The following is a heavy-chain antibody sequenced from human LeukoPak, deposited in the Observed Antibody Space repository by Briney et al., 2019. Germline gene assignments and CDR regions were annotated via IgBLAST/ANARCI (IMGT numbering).Heavy chain of an antibody. D-gene: IGHD6-13*01. V-gene: IGHV1-46*01. CDR2: INPSGGST. J-gene: IGHJ4*02. CDR1: GYTFTGYY. CDR3: ARDSSRIVDY. Sequence: ASVKVSCKASGYTFTGYYMHWVRQAPGQGLEWMGIINPSGGSTSYAQKFQGRVTMTRDMSTSTVYMELSSLRSEDTAVYYCARDSSRIVDYWGQGTLVTVSS.